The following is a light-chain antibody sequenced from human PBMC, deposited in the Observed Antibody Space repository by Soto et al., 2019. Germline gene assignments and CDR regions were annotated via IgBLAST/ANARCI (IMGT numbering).Light chain of an antibody. V-gene: IGLV1-44*01. J-gene: IGLJ1*01. CDR3: AAWDDSLNAHV. CDR2: SNN. Sequence: QSVLTQPPSASGTPGQRVTISCSGSSSNIGSNTVNWYQQLPGTAPKPLIYSNNQRPSGVPDRFSGSKSGTSASLAISGLKSEDGADYYCAAWDDSLNAHVFGTGTKLTVL. CDR1: SSNIGSNT.